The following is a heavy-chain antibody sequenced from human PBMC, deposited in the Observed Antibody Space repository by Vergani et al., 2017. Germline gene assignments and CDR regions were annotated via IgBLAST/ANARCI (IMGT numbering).Heavy chain of an antibody. V-gene: IGHV4-34*01. CDR2: VNHGGST. CDR3: ASIALAPSRRNPPPDY. Sequence: QVQLQEWGAGLLKTSETLSLTCGVSGGSFSAYYWSWIRQAPGMGLEWIGEVNHGGSTNYNPSLKSRVSISVDTSKNQFSLQWTSVTAADSALYFCASIALAPSRRNPPPDYWCQGILVTVAS. CDR1: GGSFSAYY. D-gene: IGHD3-16*02. J-gene: IGHJ4*02.